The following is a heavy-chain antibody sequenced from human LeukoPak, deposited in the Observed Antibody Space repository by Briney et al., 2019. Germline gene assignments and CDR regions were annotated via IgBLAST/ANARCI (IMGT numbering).Heavy chain of an antibody. CDR1: GFTFSNYA. CDR3: AKWGDYDVLTGYYVPDY. CDR2: ILGSGGST. Sequence: GGSLRLSCAASGFTFSNYAMSWVRQAPGKGLEWVSAILGSGGSTYYADSVKGRFTVSRDNSKSTLYLQMNSLRAEDTALYYCAKWGDYDVLTGYYVPDYWGQGTLVTVSS. J-gene: IGHJ4*02. V-gene: IGHV3-23*01. D-gene: IGHD3-9*01.